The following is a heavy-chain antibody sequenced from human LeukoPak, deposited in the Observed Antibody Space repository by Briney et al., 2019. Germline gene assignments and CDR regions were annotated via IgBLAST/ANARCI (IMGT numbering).Heavy chain of an antibody. D-gene: IGHD1-26*01. Sequence: ASVKVSCKTSGYTFSAYGISWVRQAPGQGLEWMGWITGNNGHTNYAPSLQGRVTMTTDTSTNTAYMELTNLRSDDTAVYYCARDQRNSGSYRFEYWGQGTLVTVS. CDR2: ITGNNGHT. CDR3: ARDQRNSGSYRFEY. V-gene: IGHV1-18*01. J-gene: IGHJ4*02. CDR1: GYTFSAYG.